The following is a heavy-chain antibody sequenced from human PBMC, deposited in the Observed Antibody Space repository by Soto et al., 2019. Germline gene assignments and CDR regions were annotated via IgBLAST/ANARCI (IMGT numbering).Heavy chain of an antibody. V-gene: IGHV4-34*01. CDR2: INHSGST. CDR3: ARLSSERLPGY. Sequence: TSETLSLTCAVYGGSFSGYYWSWIRQPPGKGLEWIGEINHSGSTNYNPSLKSRVTISVDTSKNQFSLKLSSVTAADTAVYYCARLSSERLPGYWGQGTLVTVSS. D-gene: IGHD6-19*01. CDR1: GGSFSGYY. J-gene: IGHJ4*02.